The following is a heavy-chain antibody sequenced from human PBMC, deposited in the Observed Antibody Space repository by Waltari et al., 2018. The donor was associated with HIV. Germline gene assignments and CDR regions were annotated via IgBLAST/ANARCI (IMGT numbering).Heavy chain of an antibody. CDR2: ISGYNGDT. J-gene: IGHJ4*02. CDR1: GYTFTNYG. CDR3: ARDHYYGSSGYYSDY. V-gene: IGHV1-18*01. Sequence: QVHRVQSGAELRKPGASVTVSCKASGYTFTNYGITWVRQAPGQGLEWMGWISGYNGDTKYAQKVRGRVTMTTDTSTSTAYLEMGSLRFDDTAVYYCARDHYYGSSGYYSDYWGQGTLVTVSS. D-gene: IGHD3-22*01.